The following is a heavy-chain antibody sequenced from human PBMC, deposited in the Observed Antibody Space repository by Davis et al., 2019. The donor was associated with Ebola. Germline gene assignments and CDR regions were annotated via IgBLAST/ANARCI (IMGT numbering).Heavy chain of an antibody. Sequence: MPSETLSLTCAVYGGSFSSSSYYWGWIRQPPGRGLEWIGSIYYSGSTYYNPSLKSRVTISVDTSKNQFSLKLSSVTAADTAVYYCARVRARLLVSIDYWGQGTLATVSS. CDR2: IYYSGST. CDR3: ARVRARLLVSIDY. J-gene: IGHJ4*02. D-gene: IGHD3-22*01. V-gene: IGHV4-39*02. CDR1: GGSFSSSSYY.